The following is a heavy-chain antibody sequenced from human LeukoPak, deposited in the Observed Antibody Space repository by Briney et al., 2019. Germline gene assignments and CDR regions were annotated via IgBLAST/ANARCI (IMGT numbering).Heavy chain of an antibody. Sequence: PGGSLRLSCAASGFTFSSYAMSWVRQAPGKGLEWVSTISNGGGYTYYADSVKGRFTISRDNSENTLYLQMNSLRADDTAVYYCAKDQYSLSAGGFDYWGQGTLVTVSS. V-gene: IGHV3-23*01. CDR3: AKDQYSLSAGGFDY. J-gene: IGHJ4*02. CDR2: ISNGGGYT. CDR1: GFTFSSYA. D-gene: IGHD2-15*01.